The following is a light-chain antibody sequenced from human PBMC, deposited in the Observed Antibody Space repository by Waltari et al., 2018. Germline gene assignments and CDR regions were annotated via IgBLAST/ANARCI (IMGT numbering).Light chain of an antibody. CDR3: LQRIQLPET. J-gene: IGKJ2*01. V-gene: IGKV2D-29*01. Sequence: DIVMTQTPLSLSVTPGQPASLSCKSMQSLLRSDGKTSLYWYLQKPGQPPQLLISELSKRFPGVPDRFSGSGSGTDFTLKISRVEAEDVGVYYCLQRIQLPETFGQGTKLEIK. CDR1: QSLLRSDGKTS. CDR2: ELS.